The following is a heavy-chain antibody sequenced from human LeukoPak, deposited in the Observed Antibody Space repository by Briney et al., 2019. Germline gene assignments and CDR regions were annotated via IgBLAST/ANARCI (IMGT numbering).Heavy chain of an antibody. V-gene: IGHV4-4*02. CDR3: ARGGLSFGEY. D-gene: IGHD3-10*01. CDR1: GASISSGNW. Sequence: PSETLSLTCAVSGASISSGNWWSWVRQPPGQGLEWIGEISRSGNTNYNPSLKSRVTISVDKSKNQFSLRLTSVTAADTAVYYCARGGLSFGEYWGQGTLDTVSS. CDR2: ISRSGNT. J-gene: IGHJ4*02.